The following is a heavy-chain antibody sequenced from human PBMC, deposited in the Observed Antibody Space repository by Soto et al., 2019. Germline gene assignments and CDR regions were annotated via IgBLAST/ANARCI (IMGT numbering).Heavy chain of an antibody. Sequence: PLGSLRLSCAASGFTFSSYGMHWVRQAPGKGLEWVAVISYDGSNKYYADSVKGRFTISRDNSKNTLYLQMNSLRAEDTAVYYCAKDTPHCSSTSCPIDYWGQGTLVTVSS. V-gene: IGHV3-30*18. CDR1: GFTFSSYG. CDR3: AKDTPHCSSTSCPIDY. D-gene: IGHD2-2*01. CDR2: ISYDGSNK. J-gene: IGHJ4*02.